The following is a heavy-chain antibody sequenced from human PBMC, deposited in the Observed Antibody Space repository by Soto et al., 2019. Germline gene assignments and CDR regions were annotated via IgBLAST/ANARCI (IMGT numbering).Heavy chain of an antibody. CDR1: GGTFSSYT. J-gene: IGHJ6*03. V-gene: IGHV1-69*02. CDR2: IIPILGIE. Sequence: QVQLVQSGAEVKKPGSSVKVSCKASGGTFSSYTISWVRQAPGQGLEWMGRIIPILGIENYAQKFQGRVTITADKSTSTAYMELSSLRSEDTAVYYCARAQEVKRNYYYYYMDVWGKGTTVTVSS. CDR3: ARAQEVKRNYYYYYMDV. D-gene: IGHD4-4*01.